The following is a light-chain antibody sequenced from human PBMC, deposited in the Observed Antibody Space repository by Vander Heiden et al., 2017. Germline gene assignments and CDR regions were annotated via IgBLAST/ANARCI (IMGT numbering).Light chain of an antibody. CDR1: SIDICGYNY. CDR3: TSYTGGSTDVL. J-gene: IGLJ2*01. V-gene: IGLV2-14*01. Sequence: QSALTQPASVSGSPGQSTTISCTGTSIDICGYNYFSWYQQHPGKAPKLIICEVSNRPSGVSHRFSGSKSGNTASLTISGLQAEDEADYYCTSYTGGSTDVLFGGGTKLTVL. CDR2: EVS.